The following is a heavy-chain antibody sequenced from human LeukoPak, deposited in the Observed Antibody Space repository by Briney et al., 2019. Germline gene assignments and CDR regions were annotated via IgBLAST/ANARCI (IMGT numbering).Heavy chain of an antibody. J-gene: IGHJ4*02. CDR3: AREGCRTSCPTWGHFDH. CDR1: GFTFSSHG. V-gene: IGHV3-33*01. Sequence: SGGSLRLSCAASGFTFSSHGIHWVRQAPGRGLEWVAVIWYDGTNKYYEDSVKGRFSISRDDSKNTVYLQMNSLRAEDTAVYYCAREGCRTSCPTWGHFDHWGQGTLVTVSS. CDR2: IWYDGTNK. D-gene: IGHD2-2*01.